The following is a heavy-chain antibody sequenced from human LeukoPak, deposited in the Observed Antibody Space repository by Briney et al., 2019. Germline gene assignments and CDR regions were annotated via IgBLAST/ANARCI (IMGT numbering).Heavy chain of an antibody. V-gene: IGHV3-30*04. Sequence: PGGSLRLSCAASGFTFSSYAMHWVRQAPGKGLEWVAVISYDGSNKYYGDSVKGRFSIGRGNSKNTLYLPMNSLRADDTAVYYCARDGIEGQWPKISLYYYYMDVWGKGTTVTVSS. CDR2: ISYDGSNK. CDR3: ARDGIEGQWPKISLYYYYMDV. J-gene: IGHJ6*03. CDR1: GFTFSSYA. D-gene: IGHD6-19*01.